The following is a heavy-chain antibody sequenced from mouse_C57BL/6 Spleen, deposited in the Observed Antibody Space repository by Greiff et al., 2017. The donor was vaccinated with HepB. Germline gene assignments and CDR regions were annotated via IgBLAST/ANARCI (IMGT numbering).Heavy chain of an antibody. CDR3: ARRGYSGSSYGYFDV. D-gene: IGHD1-1*01. J-gene: IGHJ1*03. CDR2: IDPEDGET. V-gene: IGHV14-2*01. CDR1: GFNIKDYY. Sequence: VQLQQSGAELVKPGASVKLSCTASGFNIKDYYMHWVKQRTEQGLEWIGRIDPEDGETKNAPKFQGKATITADTSSNTAYLQLSSLTSEDTAVYYCARRGYSGSSYGYFDVWGTGTTVTVSS.